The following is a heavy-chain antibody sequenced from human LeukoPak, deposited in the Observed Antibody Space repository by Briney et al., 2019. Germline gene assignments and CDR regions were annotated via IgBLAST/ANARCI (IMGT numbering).Heavy chain of an antibody. CDR2: IQQNGGGK. D-gene: IGHD2-8*01. CDR1: GITFDSYW. CDR3: ATGGDLYCTTANCLPFDY. J-gene: IGHJ4*02. Sequence: GGSLRLSCAASGITFDSYWMSWVRQAPGKGLEGVANIQQNGGGKHYVDSVKGRFTSSRDNAKNSLSLQMDNLRAEDTAVYYCATGGDLYCTTANCLPFDYWGQGTLVTPSS. V-gene: IGHV3-7*01.